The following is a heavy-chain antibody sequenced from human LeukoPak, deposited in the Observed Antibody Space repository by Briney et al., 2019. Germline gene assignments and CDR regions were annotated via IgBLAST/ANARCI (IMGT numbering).Heavy chain of an antibody. CDR2: IYYSGST. CDR1: GGSISSYY. J-gene: IGHJ6*03. CDR3: ARGKSHRRYYYYMDV. Sequence: PSETLSLTCTVSGGSISSYYWSWIRQPPGKGLEWIGYIYYSGSTNYNPSLKSRVTISVDTSKNQFSLKLSSVTAADTAVYYCARGKSHRRYYYYMDVWGKGTTVTVSS. D-gene: IGHD1-14*01. V-gene: IGHV4-59*01.